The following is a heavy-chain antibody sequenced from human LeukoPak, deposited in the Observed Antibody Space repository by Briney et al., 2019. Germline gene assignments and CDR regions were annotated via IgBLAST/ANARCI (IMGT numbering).Heavy chain of an antibody. CDR2: ISAYNGNT. Sequence: ASVKVSCKASGYTFTSYGISWVRQAPGQGLEWMGWISAYNGNTNYAQKLQGRVTMTTDTSTSTAYMELRSLRSDDTAVYYCARDYTLPFSSSWSNYFDYWGQGTLVTVSS. J-gene: IGHJ4*02. D-gene: IGHD6-13*01. CDR1: GYTFTSYG. CDR3: ARDYTLPFSSSWSNYFDY. V-gene: IGHV1-18*01.